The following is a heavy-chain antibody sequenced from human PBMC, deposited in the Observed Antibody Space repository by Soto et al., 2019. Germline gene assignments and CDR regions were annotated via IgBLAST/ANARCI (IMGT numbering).Heavy chain of an antibody. D-gene: IGHD6-13*01. CDR1: GGSISSYY. CDR2: IYYSGST. Sequence: PWETLSLTCTVSGGSISSYYWSWIRQPPGKGLEWIGNIYYSGSTNYNPSLKSRVTISVDTSKNQFSLKLSSVTAADTAVYYCATLGIAAAGTDYWGPGTLVTVSS. J-gene: IGHJ4*02. CDR3: ATLGIAAAGTDY. V-gene: IGHV4-59*01.